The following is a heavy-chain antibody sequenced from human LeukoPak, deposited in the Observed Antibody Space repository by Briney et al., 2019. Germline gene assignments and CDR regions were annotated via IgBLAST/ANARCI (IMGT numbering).Heavy chain of an antibody. CDR1: GFTFSSYA. CDR2: ISSGGSTI. CDR3: ATDSIVNGALDI. V-gene: IGHV3-48*03. J-gene: IGHJ3*02. D-gene: IGHD2/OR15-2a*01. Sequence: GGSLRLSCAASGFTFSSYAMNWVSQAPGKGLEWVSYISSGGSTIYYADSVKGRFTISRDNARNSLYLQMNSLRAEDTAFYYCATDSIVNGALDIWGQGTMVTVSS.